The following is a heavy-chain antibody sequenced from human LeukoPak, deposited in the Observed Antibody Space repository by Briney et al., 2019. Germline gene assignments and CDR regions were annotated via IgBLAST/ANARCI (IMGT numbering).Heavy chain of an antibody. D-gene: IGHD6-6*01. J-gene: IGHJ6*02. V-gene: IGHV4-31*03. CDR2: IHISGTT. Sequence: SETLSLTCNVSGGSISSGPYYWTWIRQHPGKGLEWLGYIHISGTTYYSTSLKSRLTISLDTSKNQFSLRLNSMTAADTAVYFCARGHSTSSPYFCNGMDVWGQGTTVTVSS. CDR3: ARGHSTSSPYFCNGMDV. CDR1: GGSISSGPYY.